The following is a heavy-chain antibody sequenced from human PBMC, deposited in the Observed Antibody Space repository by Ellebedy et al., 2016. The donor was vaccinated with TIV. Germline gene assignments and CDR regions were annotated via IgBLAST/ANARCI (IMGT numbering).Heavy chain of an antibody. V-gene: IGHV3-30*03. Sequence: GGSLRLSXAASGFTFSSYGMNWVRHAPGKGLEWVAVISLDGKTKLYADSVKGRFTLSRDNSRDTLDLQMSSLREDDTAVYYCTRQVGLWLVRGWFDPWGQGTLVTVSS. CDR2: ISLDGKTK. CDR1: GFTFSSYG. D-gene: IGHD6-19*01. CDR3: TRQVGLWLVRGWFDP. J-gene: IGHJ5*02.